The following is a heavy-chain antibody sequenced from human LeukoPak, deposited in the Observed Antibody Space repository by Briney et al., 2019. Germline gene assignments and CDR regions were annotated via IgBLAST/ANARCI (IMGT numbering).Heavy chain of an antibody. D-gene: IGHD6-19*01. CDR3: AKGGYIRGWRNYFDY. CDR2: ISATGGNT. V-gene: IGHV3-23*01. J-gene: IGHJ4*02. Sequence: GGSLRLSCAASGFAFSSYGITWVRQAPGKGLEWVSTISATGGNTYYADSVKGRFTISRDNSKDTLYLQMNSLRAEDTAVYYCAKGGYIRGWRNYFDYWGQGTLVTVSS. CDR1: GFAFSSYG.